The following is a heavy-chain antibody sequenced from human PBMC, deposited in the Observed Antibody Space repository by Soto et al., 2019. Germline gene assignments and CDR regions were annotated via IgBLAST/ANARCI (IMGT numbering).Heavy chain of an antibody. Sequence: PSETLCVTCAVSGGSLSSDHWWRWVRQPPGKGLEWIGEIYHSGSTNYNPSLKSRVTISVDKSKNQFSLKLSSVTAADTAVYYFARVSGSYYYGMDVWAQGTTVTVSS. CDR1: GGSLSSDHW. J-gene: IGHJ6*02. CDR2: IYHSGST. V-gene: IGHV4-4*02. D-gene: IGHD1-26*01. CDR3: ARVSGSYYYGMDV.